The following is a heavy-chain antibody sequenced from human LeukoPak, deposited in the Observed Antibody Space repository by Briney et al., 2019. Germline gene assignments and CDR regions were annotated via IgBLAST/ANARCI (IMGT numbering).Heavy chain of an antibody. J-gene: IGHJ4*02. CDR3: ARGLWDDYGDS. CDR1: GGSFSGYY. CDR2: INHSGST. V-gene: IGHV4-34*01. D-gene: IGHD1-26*01. Sequence: SETLSLTCAVYGGSFSGYYWSWIRQPPGKGLEWIGEINHSGSTNYNPSLKSRVTISVDTSKNQFSLKLSSVTAADTAVYYYARGLWDDYGDSWGQGTLVTVSS.